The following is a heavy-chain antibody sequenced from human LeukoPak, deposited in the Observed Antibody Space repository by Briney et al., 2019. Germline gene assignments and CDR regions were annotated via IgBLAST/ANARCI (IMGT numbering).Heavy chain of an antibody. Sequence: PSETLSLTCTVSGGSISSGSYYWSWIRQPAGKGLEWIGRIYTSGSTNYNPSLKSRVTISVDTSKNQFSLKLSSVTAADTAVYYCARDSSSVYLFDPWGQGTLVTVSS. CDR3: ARDSSSVYLFDP. D-gene: IGHD6-13*01. CDR2: IYTSGST. CDR1: GGSISSGSYY. J-gene: IGHJ5*02. V-gene: IGHV4-61*02.